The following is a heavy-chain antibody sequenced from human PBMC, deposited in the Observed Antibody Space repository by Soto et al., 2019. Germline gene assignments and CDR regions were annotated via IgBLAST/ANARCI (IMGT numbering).Heavy chain of an antibody. V-gene: IGHV1-18*01. D-gene: IGHD3-3*01. CDR1: GYTFTSYG. CDR3: ARDQGATYYDFWSGYYD. CDR2: ISAYNGNT. Sequence: ASVKVSCKASGYTFTSYGISWVRQAPGQGLEWMGWISAYNGNTNYAQKLQGRVTMTTDTSTSTAYMELRSLRSDDTAVYYCARDQGATYYDFWSGYYDWGQGTMVTVSS. J-gene: IGHJ3*01.